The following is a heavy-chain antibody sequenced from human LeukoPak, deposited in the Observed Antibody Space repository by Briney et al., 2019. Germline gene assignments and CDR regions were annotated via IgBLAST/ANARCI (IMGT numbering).Heavy chain of an antibody. CDR3: TTTYYYDSSGYTLDY. D-gene: IGHD3-22*01. CDR2: IRSKENTYAT. V-gene: IGHV3-73*01. J-gene: IGHJ4*02. CDR1: GFTFSGSA. Sequence: GGSLRLSCAASGFTFSGSAMHWVRQASGKGLEWVGRIRSKENTYATSYAASVKGRFTISRDESKKTAYLQMNSLKTEDTAVYYCTTTYYYDSSGYTLDYWGQGTLVTVSS.